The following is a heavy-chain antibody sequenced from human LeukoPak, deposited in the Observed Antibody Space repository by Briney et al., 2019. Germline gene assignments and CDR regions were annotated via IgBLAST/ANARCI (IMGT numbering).Heavy chain of an antibody. V-gene: IGHV3-23*01. CDR3: AKTPDYYGSGSSSYIDC. Sequence: PGGSLRLSCAASGFTFNSYAMGWVRQAPGKGLEWISAITGSGGSTYHADSVEGRFTISRDNSRDTLYLQMNSLRAEDTALYFCAKTPDYYGSGSSSYIDCWGQGTLVSVSS. CDR2: ITGSGGST. J-gene: IGHJ4*02. D-gene: IGHD3-10*01. CDR1: GFTFNSYA.